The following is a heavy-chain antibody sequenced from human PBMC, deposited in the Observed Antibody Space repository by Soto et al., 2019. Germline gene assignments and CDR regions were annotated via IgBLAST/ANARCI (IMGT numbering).Heavy chain of an antibody. CDR2: INHSGST. Sequence: PSETLSLTCAVYGGSFSGYYWSWIRQPPGKGLEWIGEINHSGSTNYNPSLKSRVTISVDTSKSQFSLKLTSVTAADTAVYYCATDYPLRWGQGTLVTASS. CDR3: ATDYPLR. D-gene: IGHD5-12*01. V-gene: IGHV4-34*01. J-gene: IGHJ4*02. CDR1: GGSFSGYY.